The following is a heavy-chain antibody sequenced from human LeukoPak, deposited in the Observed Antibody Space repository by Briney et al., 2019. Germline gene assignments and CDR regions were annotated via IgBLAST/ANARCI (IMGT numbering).Heavy chain of an antibody. CDR1: GFTFSSYS. CDR2: ISGSSSTI. Sequence: GGSLRLSCAASGFTFSSYSMNWVRQAPGKGLEWGSYISGSSSTIYYADSVKGRFTISRDNAKNTLYLQMNSLRAEDTAVYYCLRDLNWSLDQWGQGTLVTVSS. D-gene: IGHD1-20*01. J-gene: IGHJ4*02. V-gene: IGHV3-48*04. CDR3: LRDLNWSLDQ.